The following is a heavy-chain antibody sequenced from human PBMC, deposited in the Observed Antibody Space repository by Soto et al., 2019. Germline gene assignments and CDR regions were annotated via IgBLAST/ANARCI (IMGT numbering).Heavy chain of an antibody. V-gene: IGHV4-4*02. Sequence: KTSETLSLTCAVSGASISTNNWWSWVRQPPGKGLEWIGEVYHSGSTNCNPSLKSRVTISMDKSKNQFSLRLTSMTAADAAVYYCAVPGAGDFDYWSQGTMVTV. CDR1: GASISTNNW. CDR3: AVPGAGDFDY. J-gene: IGHJ4*02. CDR2: VYHSGST. D-gene: IGHD6-13*01.